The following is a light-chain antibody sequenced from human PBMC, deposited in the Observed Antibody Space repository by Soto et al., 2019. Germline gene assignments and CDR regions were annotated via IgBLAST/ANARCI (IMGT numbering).Light chain of an antibody. J-gene: IGKJ4*01. V-gene: IGKV1-39*01. CDR3: QQTYSVPLT. CDR1: RTISVY. Sequence: DLQMTQSPSSLSASVGDRVTITCRASRTISVYLHWYQQKPGRAPDVLIYSASTRRSGVPSRFSGSGSGTDFTLTITSLQPEDFATYYCQQTYSVPLTFGGGTKVDIK. CDR2: SAS.